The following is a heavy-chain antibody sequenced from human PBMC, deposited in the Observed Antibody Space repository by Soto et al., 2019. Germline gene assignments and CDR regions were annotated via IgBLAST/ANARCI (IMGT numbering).Heavy chain of an antibody. J-gene: IGHJ5*02. CDR1: GFSLSTSGVG. CDR3: AHRRSTYYSDSTFDP. D-gene: IGHD3-22*01. CDR2: IYWDDDK. V-gene: IGHV2-5*02. Sequence: QITLKESSPTLVKPTQTLTLTCTFSGFSLSTSGVGVGWIRQPPGKALEWLALIYWDDDKRYSPSLKSRLTITKDTSKTQVVLTMTNMYPVDTATYYCAHRRSTYYSDSTFDPWGQGTLVTVPS.